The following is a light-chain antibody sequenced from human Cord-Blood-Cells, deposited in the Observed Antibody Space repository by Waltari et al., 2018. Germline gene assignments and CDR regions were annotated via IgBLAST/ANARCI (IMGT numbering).Light chain of an antibody. V-gene: IGKV1-39*01. J-gene: IGKJ3*01. Sequence: DIQMTQSPSSLSASVGDRVTITCRASQSISSYLNWYQQKPGKAPKLLIHAASSLQSGVPSRFSGSASGTQFTLTISSLQPEDVATYYCQQSYSTPFTFGPGTKVDIK. CDR3: QQSYSTPFT. CDR1: QSISSY. CDR2: AAS.